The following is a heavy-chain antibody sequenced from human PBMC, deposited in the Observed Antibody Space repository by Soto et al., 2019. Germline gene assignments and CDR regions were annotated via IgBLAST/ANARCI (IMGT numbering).Heavy chain of an antibody. CDR2: LIPIFGTA. CDR3: ARGRGYCSSTSCPYGMDV. CDR1: GGTFSSYA. Sequence: SLKVSCKASGGTFSSYALSCVRQAPGQGLEWMGGLIPIFGTANYAQKFQGRVTITADESTSTAYMELSSLRSEDTAVYYCARGRGYCSSTSCPYGMDVWGRGPTVTVSS. J-gene: IGHJ6*02. V-gene: IGHV1-69*13. D-gene: IGHD2-2*01.